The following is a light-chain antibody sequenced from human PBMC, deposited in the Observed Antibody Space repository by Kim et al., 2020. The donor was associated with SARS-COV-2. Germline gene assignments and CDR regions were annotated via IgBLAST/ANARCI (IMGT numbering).Light chain of an antibody. CDR2: AAS. Sequence: ASVGDRVTITCRASQSISNYLAWYQQKPGKVPKLLIYAASTLQSGVPSRFSGSGSGTDFTLTISSLQPEDVATYYCQKYNNAPLTFGGGTKVDIK. V-gene: IGKV1-27*01. J-gene: IGKJ4*01. CDR1: QSISNY. CDR3: QKYNNAPLT.